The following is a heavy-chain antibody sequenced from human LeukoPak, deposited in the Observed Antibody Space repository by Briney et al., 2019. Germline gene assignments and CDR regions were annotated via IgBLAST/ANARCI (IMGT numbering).Heavy chain of an antibody. J-gene: IGHJ5*02. CDR2: IYYSGST. V-gene: IGHV4-59*01. CDR3: ARSISWFDP. CDR1: GGSISSYY. Sequence: PSETLSLTCTVSGGSISSYYWSWIRQPPGKGLEWIGYIYYSGSTNCNPSLKSRVTISVGTSKNQFSLKLSSVTAADTAVYYCARSISWFDPWGQGTLVTVSS.